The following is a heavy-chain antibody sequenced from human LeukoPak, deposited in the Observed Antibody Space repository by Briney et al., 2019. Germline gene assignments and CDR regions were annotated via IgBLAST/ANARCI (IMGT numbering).Heavy chain of an antibody. CDR1: GYTFTGYY. V-gene: IGHV1-2*02. Sequence: ASVKVSCKASGYTFTGYYMHWVRQAPGQGLEWMGWINPNSGGTNYAQKFQGRVTMTRDTSISTAYMELSRLRSDDTAVYYCARDDMYSSGWYVVYWGQGTLVTVSS. CDR2: INPNSGGT. CDR3: ARDDMYSSGWYVVY. D-gene: IGHD6-19*01. J-gene: IGHJ4*02.